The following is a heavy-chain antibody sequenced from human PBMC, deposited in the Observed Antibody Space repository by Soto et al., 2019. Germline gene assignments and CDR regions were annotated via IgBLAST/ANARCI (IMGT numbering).Heavy chain of an antibody. CDR2: ISSSSSYT. D-gene: IGHD3-22*01. CDR3: ARAGYDRDGGGYYYFDY. V-gene: IGHV3-11*05. CDR1: GFTFSDYY. J-gene: IGHJ4*02. Sequence: GGSLRLSCAASGFTFSDYYMSWIRQAPGKGLEWVSYISSSSSYTNYADSVKGRFTISRDNAKNSLYLQMNSLRAADTAVYYCARAGYDRDGGGYYYFDYWGQGTLVTVSS.